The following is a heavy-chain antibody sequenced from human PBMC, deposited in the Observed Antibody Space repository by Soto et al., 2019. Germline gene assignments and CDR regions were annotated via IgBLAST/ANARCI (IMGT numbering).Heavy chain of an antibody. J-gene: IGHJ4*02. CDR3: VRNLGYCSSGACYTVLEY. CDR1: GFTCSSSS. V-gene: IGHV3-7*02. Sequence: PGGSLRLSCATSGFTCSSSSMNWVRQAPGKGLEWVANIKEDGSEKNYGDSVTGRFTISRDNAKNSLFLQMNSLRADDTAIYYCVRNLGYCSSGACYTVLEYWGQGTLVTVSS. D-gene: IGHD2-15*01. CDR2: IKEDGSEK.